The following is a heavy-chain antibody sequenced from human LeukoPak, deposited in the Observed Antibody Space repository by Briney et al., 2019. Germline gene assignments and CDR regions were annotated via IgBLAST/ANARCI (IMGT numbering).Heavy chain of an antibody. CDR2: ISYDGSNK. CDR3: ARDGVGSGSYSAFDI. J-gene: IGHJ3*02. V-gene: IGHV3-30-3*01. CDR1: GFTFSSYA. D-gene: IGHD3-10*01. Sequence: GGSLRLSCAASGFTFSSYAMHWVRQAPGKGLEWVAVISYDGSNKYYADSVKGRFTISRDNSKNTLYLQMNSLRAEDTAVYYCARDGVGSGSYSAFDIWGQGTMVTVSS.